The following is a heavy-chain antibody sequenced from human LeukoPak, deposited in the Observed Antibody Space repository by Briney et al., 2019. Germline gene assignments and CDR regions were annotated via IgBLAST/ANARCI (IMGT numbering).Heavy chain of an antibody. CDR3: ARRLKGPPLKVRGATTTPFDY. Sequence: PSETLSLTCAVYGGSFSGYYWSWIRQPPGKGLEWIGEINHSGSTNYNPSLKSRVTISVDTSKNQFSLKLSSVTAADTAVYYCARRLKGPPLKVRGATTTPFDYWGQGTLVTVSS. J-gene: IGHJ4*02. CDR1: GGSFSGYY. D-gene: IGHD3-10*01. V-gene: IGHV4-34*01. CDR2: INHSGST.